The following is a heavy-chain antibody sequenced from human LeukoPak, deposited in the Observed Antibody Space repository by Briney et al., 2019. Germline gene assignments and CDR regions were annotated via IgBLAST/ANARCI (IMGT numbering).Heavy chain of an antibody. J-gene: IGHJ4*02. V-gene: IGHV3-23*01. CDR2: ISGSGGST. CDR1: GFAFGSYA. D-gene: IGHD3-16*01. Sequence: PGGSLRLSCAASGFAFGSYAINWVRQAPGKGLEWVSAISGSGGSTHYADSVKGRSTISRDNSKNTLYLQMNSLRAEDTAVYYCVVRGGLPFDNWGQGTLVTVSS. CDR3: VVRGGLPFDN.